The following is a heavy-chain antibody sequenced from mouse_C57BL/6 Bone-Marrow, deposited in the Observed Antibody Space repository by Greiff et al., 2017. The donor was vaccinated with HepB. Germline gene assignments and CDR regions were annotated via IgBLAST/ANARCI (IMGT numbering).Heavy chain of an antibody. J-gene: IGHJ1*03. V-gene: IGHV6-6*01. Sequence: DVHLVESGGGLVQPGGSMKLSCAASGFTFSDAWMDWVRQSPEKGLEWVAEIRNKANNHATYYAESVKGRFTISRDDSKSSVYLQMNSLRAEDTGIYYCTRLTTVVRYFDVWGTGTTVTVSS. CDR2: IRNKANNHAT. CDR1: GFTFSDAW. CDR3: TRLTTVVRYFDV. D-gene: IGHD1-1*01.